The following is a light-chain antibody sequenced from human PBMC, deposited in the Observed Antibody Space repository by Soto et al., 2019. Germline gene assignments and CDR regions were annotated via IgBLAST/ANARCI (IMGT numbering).Light chain of an antibody. CDR3: QQRSNWPPLT. Sequence: EIVLTQSPATLSLSPGERATLSCRASQSVSSYLAWYQQKPGQAPRLLIYYASNRATGIPARFSGSGSGTDFTLTITSLEPEDFAVYYCQQRSNWPPLTFGGGNKVEIK. CDR1: QSVSSY. J-gene: IGKJ4*01. V-gene: IGKV3-11*01. CDR2: YAS.